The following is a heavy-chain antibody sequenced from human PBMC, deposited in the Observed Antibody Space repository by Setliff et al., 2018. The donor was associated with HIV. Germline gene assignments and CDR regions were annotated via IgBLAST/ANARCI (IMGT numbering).Heavy chain of an antibody. Sequence: SETLSLTCAVYGGSFSGYYWSWIRQTPGKGLEWIGEINHSGSTNYNPSLKSRVTMSIDTSKSQFSLKLSSVTAADTAVYYCVRQADCGGDCVLGYWGQGTLVTVSS. CDR2: INHSGST. CDR1: GGSFSGYY. J-gene: IGHJ4*02. D-gene: IGHD2-21*02. V-gene: IGHV4-34*01. CDR3: VRQADCGGDCVLGY.